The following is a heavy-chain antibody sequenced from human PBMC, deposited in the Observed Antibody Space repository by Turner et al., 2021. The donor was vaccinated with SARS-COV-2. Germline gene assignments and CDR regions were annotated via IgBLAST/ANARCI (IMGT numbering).Heavy chain of an antibody. Sequence: QLQLQESGPGLVKPSETLSPTCTVSGGSISRSNYYWGWIRQPPGKGLEWIGSIYYSGSTYYNPSLKSRVTISVDTSKNQFSLKLSSVTAADTAVYYCARLLNPGSYYYYYYGMDVWGQGTTVTVSS. CDR2: IYYSGST. CDR1: GGSISRSNYY. D-gene: IGHD3-10*01. J-gene: IGHJ6*02. V-gene: IGHV4-39*01. CDR3: ARLLNPGSYYYYYYGMDV.